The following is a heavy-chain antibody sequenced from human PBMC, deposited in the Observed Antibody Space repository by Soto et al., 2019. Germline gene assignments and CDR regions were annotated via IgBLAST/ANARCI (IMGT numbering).Heavy chain of an antibody. CDR1: GGSIRSAGHY. J-gene: IGHJ5*02. CDR2: INDSGST. V-gene: IGHV4-31*03. Sequence: QVQLQESGPGLVKPSQTLSLTCTVSGGSIRSAGHYWRWILQHPGKGLEWIGYINDSGSTFYNPSLRSRLNISVNTSENQFALRLTSVIAADTAVYFCARWGAFCPDAVCAAPYAPWGQGTLVTVSS. CDR3: ARWGAFCPDAVCAAPYAP. D-gene: IGHD2-8*01.